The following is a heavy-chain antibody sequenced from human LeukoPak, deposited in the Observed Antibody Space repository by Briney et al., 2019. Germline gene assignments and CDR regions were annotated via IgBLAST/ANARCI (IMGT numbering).Heavy chain of an antibody. D-gene: IGHD3-22*01. CDR1: GGTFSSYA. Sequence: SVKVSCKASGGTFSSYAISWVRQAPGQGLEWMGRIIPILGIANYAQKFQGRVTITADKSTSTAYMELSSLRSEDTAVYYCASSLYYYDSSGYYPYWGHGTLVTVSS. V-gene: IGHV1-69*04. J-gene: IGHJ4*01. CDR2: IIPILGIA. CDR3: ASSLYYYDSSGYYPY.